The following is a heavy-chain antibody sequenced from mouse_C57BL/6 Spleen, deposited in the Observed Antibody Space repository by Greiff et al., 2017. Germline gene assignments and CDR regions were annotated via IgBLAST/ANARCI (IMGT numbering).Heavy chain of an antibody. CDR2: IYPGSGST. CDR3: AKTYDYDGGDY. Sequence: QVHVKQPGAELVKPGASVKMSCKASGYTFTSYWITWVKQRPGQGLEWIGDIYPGSGSTNYNEKFKSKATLTVYTSSSPAYMKLSSLTSEDSAVYYCAKTYDYDGGDYWGQGTTLTVSS. V-gene: IGHV1-55*01. CDR1: GYTFTSYW. J-gene: IGHJ2*01. D-gene: IGHD2-4*01.